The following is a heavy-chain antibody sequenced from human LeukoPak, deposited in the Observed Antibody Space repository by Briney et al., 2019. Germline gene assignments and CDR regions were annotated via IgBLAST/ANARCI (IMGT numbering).Heavy chain of an antibody. J-gene: IGHJ4*02. CDR2: IKQDGSEK. CDR3: ARSPRSGVAGYAFDY. D-gene: IGHD6-19*01. Sequence: GGSLRLSCAASGFTFSSYWMSWVRQAPGKGLEWVANIKQDGSEKYYVDSVKGRFTISRDNAKNSLYLQMNSLRAEDTAVYYCARSPRSGVAGYAFDYWGQGTLVTVSS. V-gene: IGHV3-7*03. CDR1: GFTFSSYW.